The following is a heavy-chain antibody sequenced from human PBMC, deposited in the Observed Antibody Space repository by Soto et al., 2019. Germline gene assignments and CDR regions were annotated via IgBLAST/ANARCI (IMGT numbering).Heavy chain of an antibody. CDR1: GLTLSTYW. CDR3: ARDSLTAPGTFDY. V-gene: IGHV3-7*01. CDR2: IREDGSEK. Sequence: EVQLVESGGGLVQPGGSLRLSCAASGLTLSTYWMNWVRQAPGKGLEWVANIREDGSEKYYVDSVKGRFTVSRDNAKNSLYLQMNSLRADDTAVYYCARDSLTAPGTFDYWGQGTLVTVSS. D-gene: IGHD6-13*01. J-gene: IGHJ4*02.